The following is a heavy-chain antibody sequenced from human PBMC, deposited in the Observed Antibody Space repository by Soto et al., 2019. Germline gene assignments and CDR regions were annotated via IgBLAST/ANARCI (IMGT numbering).Heavy chain of an antibody. V-gene: IGHV1-46*03. J-gene: IGHJ4*02. CDR2: INPSGGST. Sequence: ASVKVSCKASGYTFTSYYMHWVRQAPGQGLEWMGIINPSGGSTSYAQKFQGRVTMTRDTSTSTVYMELSSLRSEDTAVYYCAASIAVDVSDYWGQGTLVTVPQ. D-gene: IGHD6-19*01. CDR1: GYTFTSYY. CDR3: AASIAVDVSDY.